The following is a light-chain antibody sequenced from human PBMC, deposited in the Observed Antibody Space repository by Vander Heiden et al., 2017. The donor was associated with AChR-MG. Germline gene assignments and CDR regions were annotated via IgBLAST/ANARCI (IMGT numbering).Light chain of an antibody. CDR2: EGS. V-gene: IGLV2-23*01. Sequence: QSALTQPASVSGSPGQSITISCTGTSSDVGSYNLVSWYQQHPGKAPKLMIYEGSKRPSGVPNRFSGSKSGNTASLTSSGLQAEDEADYYCCSYAGSSTFYVFGTGTKVTVL. J-gene: IGLJ1*01. CDR3: CSYAGSSTFYV. CDR1: SSDVGSYNL.